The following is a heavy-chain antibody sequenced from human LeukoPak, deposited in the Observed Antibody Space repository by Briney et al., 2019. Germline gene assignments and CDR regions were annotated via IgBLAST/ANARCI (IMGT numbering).Heavy chain of an antibody. D-gene: IGHD2-15*01. J-gene: IGHJ4*02. CDR2: IKTDGSEA. CDR1: GFTFSNYC. Sequence: GGSLRLSCDASGFTFSNYCMHWVRQVPGKGLVWVPRIKTDGSEASYMDSVKGRFIISRDNAKNTLYLQMNSLRDVDTAVYFCAGDVGPYGGSPRADWGQGTLVIVST. CDR3: AGDVGPYGGSPRAD. V-gene: IGHV3-74*01.